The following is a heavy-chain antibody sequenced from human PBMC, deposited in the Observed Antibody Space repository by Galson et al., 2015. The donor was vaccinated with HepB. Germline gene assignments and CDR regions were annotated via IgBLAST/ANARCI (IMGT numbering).Heavy chain of an antibody. V-gene: IGHV3-30*18. J-gene: IGHJ4*02. Sequence: SLRLSCAASGFTLSSYGMHWVRQAPGKGLEWVAVISYDGSNKYYADSVKGRFTISRDNSKNTLYLQMNSLRAEDTAVYYCAKDMGTGIVAAGTFGFDYWGQGTLVTVSS. D-gene: IGHD6-13*01. CDR3: AKDMGTGIVAAGTFGFDY. CDR1: GFTLSSYG. CDR2: ISYDGSNK.